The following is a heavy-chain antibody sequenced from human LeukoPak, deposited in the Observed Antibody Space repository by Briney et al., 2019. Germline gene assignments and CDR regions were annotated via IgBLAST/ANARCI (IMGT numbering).Heavy chain of an antibody. CDR3: AKEGSNGDFDY. CDR2: ISYDGSNK. Sequence: GGSLRLSCAASGFTFSSYDMHWVRQAPGKGLEWVTVISYDGSNKYYGDSVKGRFTISRGNSKNTLYLKMNSLRAEDTAVYYCAKEGSNGDFDYWGQGTLVTVSS. CDR1: GFTFSSYD. D-gene: IGHD1-26*01. V-gene: IGHV3-30*18. J-gene: IGHJ4*02.